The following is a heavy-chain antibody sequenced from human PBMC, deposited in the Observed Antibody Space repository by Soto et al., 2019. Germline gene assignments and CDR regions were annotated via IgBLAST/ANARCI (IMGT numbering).Heavy chain of an antibody. CDR2: MSHDGRNK. Sequence: QVQLVESGGGVVQPGRSLRLSCAASGFNFTNYGMHWVRQAPGRGLEWVAVMSHDGRNKYYADSVKGRFTISRDNSKNTLYLQMDSLRAEDTAVYYCAREIVLRVYAQFQGMDVWGQGTTVAVSS. V-gene: IGHV3-30*03. D-gene: IGHD2-8*01. CDR3: AREIVLRVYAQFQGMDV. J-gene: IGHJ6*02. CDR1: GFNFTNYG.